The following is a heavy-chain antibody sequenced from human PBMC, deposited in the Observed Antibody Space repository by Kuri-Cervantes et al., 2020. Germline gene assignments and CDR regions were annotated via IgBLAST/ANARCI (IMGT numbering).Heavy chain of an antibody. CDR3: ARTGRYYASGNWYFDL. CDR2: INQDGNTK. V-gene: IGHV3-7*01. J-gene: IGHJ2*01. CDR1: GFPFSSYW. D-gene: IGHD3-10*01. Sequence: GGSLRLSCAASGFPFSSYWMTWVRRAPGKGLEWVANINQDGNTKQYVASVRGRFTISRDNAGNSLYLQMNSLRDEDTAVYYCARTGRYYASGNWYFDLWGRGTLVTVSS.